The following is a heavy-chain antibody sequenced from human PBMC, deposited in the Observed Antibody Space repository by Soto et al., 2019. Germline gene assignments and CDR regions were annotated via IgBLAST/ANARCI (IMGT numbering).Heavy chain of an antibody. J-gene: IGHJ4*01. D-gene: IGHD1-26*01. CDR3: ARGPGYSGNDTLDY. CDR1: GGPFSGWF. Sequence: SETLSLTCAVSGGPFSGWFWNWVRQTPGKGLEWIGEINHRGSSNYNPSLKSRVTMAIDTSKNQVSLTLTSVTVADTALYYCARGPGYSGNDTLDYWGHVTQVPVYS. CDR2: INHRGSS. V-gene: IGHV4-34*01.